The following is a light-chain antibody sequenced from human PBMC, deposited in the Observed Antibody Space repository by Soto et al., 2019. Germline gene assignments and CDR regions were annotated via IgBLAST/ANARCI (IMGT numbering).Light chain of an antibody. CDR1: SSDVGGYNY. J-gene: IGLJ1*01. Sequence: QSALTQPASASGSPGQSVTISCTGTSSDVGGYNYVSWYQQHPGKAPKLMIYEVSERPSGVPDRFSGSKSSNTASLTVSRLQAEDEADYYCSSYAGSKNLVFGTGTKLTVL. V-gene: IGLV2-8*01. CDR2: EVS. CDR3: SSYAGSKNLV.